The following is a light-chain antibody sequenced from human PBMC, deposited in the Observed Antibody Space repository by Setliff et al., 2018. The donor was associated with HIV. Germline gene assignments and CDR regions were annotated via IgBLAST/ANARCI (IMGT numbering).Light chain of an antibody. CDR1: SSDVGGYNY. CDR2: EVS. CDR3: SSDTSSGTLVV. V-gene: IGLV2-14*01. Sequence: QSALTQPASVSGSPGQSITISCTGTSSDVGGYNYISWYQQHPGKAPKLMIYEVSNRPPGVSNRFSGSKSGNTASLTISGLQAEDEADYYCSSDTSSGTLVVFGGGTKVTVL. J-gene: IGLJ2*01.